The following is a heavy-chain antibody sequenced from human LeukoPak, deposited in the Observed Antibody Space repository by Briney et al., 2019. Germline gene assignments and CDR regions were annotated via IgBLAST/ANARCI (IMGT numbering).Heavy chain of an antibody. Sequence: GGSLRLSCAASGFTLSSYSMNWVRQAPGKGLEWVSYISSSSSTIYYADSVKGRFTISRDNAKNSLYLQMNSLRAEDTAVYYCARDSSGWYGRVYYYYGMDVWGQGTTVTVTS. V-gene: IGHV3-48*01. D-gene: IGHD6-19*01. CDR2: ISSSSSTI. J-gene: IGHJ6*02. CDR3: ARDSSGWYGRVYYYYGMDV. CDR1: GFTLSSYS.